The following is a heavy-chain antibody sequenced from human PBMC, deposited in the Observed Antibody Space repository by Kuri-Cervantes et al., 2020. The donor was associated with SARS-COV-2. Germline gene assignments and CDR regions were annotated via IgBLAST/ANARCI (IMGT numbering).Heavy chain of an antibody. V-gene: IGHV4-61*09. Sequence: SETLSLTCTVSGDPMSSGNYYWSWIRQPAGKELEWIGHIYTTGSTNYNPSLKSRVTISVDKSKNQFSLKLTSVTAADTAVYYCARLVGITIFGVVTRGYFDYWGQGTLVTVSS. CDR2: IYTTGST. CDR3: ARLVGITIFGVVTRGYFDY. J-gene: IGHJ4*02. D-gene: IGHD3-3*01. CDR1: GDPMSSGNYY.